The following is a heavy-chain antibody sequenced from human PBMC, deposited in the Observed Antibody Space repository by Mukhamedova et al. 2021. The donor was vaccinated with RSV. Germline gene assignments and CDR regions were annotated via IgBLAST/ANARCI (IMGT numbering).Heavy chain of an antibody. J-gene: IGHJ4*02. V-gene: IGHV1-2*02. D-gene: IGHD2-21*02. CDR3: ARDRRILVVTAMVY. Sequence: MGWINPNSGGTNYAQKIQGRATMTRDTSISTAYMELSRLRSDDTAVYYCARDRRILVVTAMVYWGQGTLVTVSS. CDR2: INPNSGGT.